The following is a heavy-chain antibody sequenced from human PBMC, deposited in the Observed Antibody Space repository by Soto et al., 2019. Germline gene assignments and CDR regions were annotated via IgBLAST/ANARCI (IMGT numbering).Heavy chain of an antibody. CDR1: GFAVSTSY. CDR2: IDSGGST. V-gene: IGHV3-66*01. D-gene: IGHD4-17*01. CDR3: ATILTTMTPEEHVYYGLDV. Sequence: VQLVESGGGLVQPGGSLRLSCAASGFAVSTSYMNWVRQAPGKGLEWVSVIDSGGSTNHADSVKGRFTISTDVSKNTLFLQMNSLGAEDTAVYYCATILTTMTPEEHVYYGLDVWGQGTTVTVSS. J-gene: IGHJ6*02.